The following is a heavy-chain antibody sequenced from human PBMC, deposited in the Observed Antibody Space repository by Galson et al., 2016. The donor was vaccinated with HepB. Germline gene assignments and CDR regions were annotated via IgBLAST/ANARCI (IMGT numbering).Heavy chain of an antibody. D-gene: IGHD6-19*01. CDR3: ARSGWYGWFDA. J-gene: IGHJ5*02. V-gene: IGHV4-61*01. Sequence: SLTCTVSGGSVSSSYYWSWIRQPPGKGLEWIGYVYYSGATSYNSSLGSRITMSVDTSKNYFSLKLSSVTTADTAVYYCARSGWYGWFDAWGQGTLVSVSS. CDR2: VYYSGAT. CDR1: GGSVSSSYY.